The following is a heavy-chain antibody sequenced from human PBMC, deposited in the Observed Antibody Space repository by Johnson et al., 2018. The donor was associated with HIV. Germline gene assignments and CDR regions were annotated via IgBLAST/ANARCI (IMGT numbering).Heavy chain of an antibody. Sequence: QVQLVESGGGLVKPGGSLRLSCAASGFTFSDYYMSWIRQAPGKGLEWVSYISSGGSSIYYADSVKGRFTISRDNAKNSLYLQMNSLRAEDTAVHYCARPGVVVTPPDAFDIWGQGTMVTVSS. J-gene: IGHJ3*02. D-gene: IGHD3-22*01. CDR1: GFTFSDYY. V-gene: IGHV3-11*04. CDR3: ARPGVVVTPPDAFDI. CDR2: ISSGGSSI.